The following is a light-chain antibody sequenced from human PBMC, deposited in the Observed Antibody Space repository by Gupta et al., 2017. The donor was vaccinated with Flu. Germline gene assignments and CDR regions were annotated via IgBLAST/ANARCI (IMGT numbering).Light chain of an antibody. CDR3: QQSYSTPSCS. J-gene: IGKJ2*04. Sequence: GDRVTITCRASQTISNYLNWYQQKPGKALKLLIYAASNLQSGVPSRFSGSGSGTHFALTISSLQPEDFATYYCQQSYSTPSCSFGQGTKLEIK. CDR1: QTISNY. CDR2: AAS. V-gene: IGKV1-39*01.